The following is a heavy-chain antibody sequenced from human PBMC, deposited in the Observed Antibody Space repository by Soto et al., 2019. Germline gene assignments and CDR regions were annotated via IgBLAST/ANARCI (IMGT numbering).Heavy chain of an antibody. CDR1: GLTFSSYA. D-gene: IGHD2-8*01. V-gene: IGHV3-30-3*01. J-gene: IGHJ4*02. CDR3: ARRTNGYFAY. Sequence: GSLRLSCAASGLTFSSYAMHWVRQAPGKGLEWVAVISYDGSNKYYTDSVRGRFTISRDNSKNTLYLEMNSLRAEDTAVYYCARRTNGYFAYWGQGALVTVSS. CDR2: ISYDGSNK.